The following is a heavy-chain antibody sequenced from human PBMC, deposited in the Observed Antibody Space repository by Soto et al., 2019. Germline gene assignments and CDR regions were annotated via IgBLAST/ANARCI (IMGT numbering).Heavy chain of an antibody. J-gene: IGHJ4*02. D-gene: IGHD2-15*01. CDR2: ISYDGSNK. CDR3: AKETYSGPLDY. V-gene: IGHV3-30*18. Sequence: QVQLVESGGGVVQPGRSPRLSCAASGFTFSSYGMHWVRQAPGKGLEWVAVISYDGSNKYYADSVEGRFTISRDNSKNTLYLQMNSLRAEDTAVYYCAKETYSGPLDYWGQGTLVTVSS. CDR1: GFTFSSYG.